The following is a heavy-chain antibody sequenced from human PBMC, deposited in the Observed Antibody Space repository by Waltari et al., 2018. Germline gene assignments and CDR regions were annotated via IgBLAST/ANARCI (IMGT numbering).Heavy chain of an antibody. V-gene: IGHV4-59*01. CDR2: IYYSGST. D-gene: IGHD2-2*01. J-gene: IGHJ3*02. Sequence: QVQLQQWGAGLVKPSETLSLTCTVSGGSISSYYGIWIRTPPGKGLEWIGYIYYSGSTNYNPSLKGRVTISVDTSKNQFSLKLSSVTAADTAVYYCARYAFVVVPAATGDAFDIWGQGTMVTVSS. CDR3: ARYAFVVVPAATGDAFDI. CDR1: GGSISSYY.